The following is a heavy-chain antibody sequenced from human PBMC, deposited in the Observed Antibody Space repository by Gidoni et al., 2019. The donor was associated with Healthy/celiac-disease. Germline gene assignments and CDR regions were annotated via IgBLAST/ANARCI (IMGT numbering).Heavy chain of an antibody. D-gene: IGHD3-22*01. Sequence: QVQLVESGGGVVQPGRSLRRSCAASGFTFSSYGMPWVRQAPGKGLEWVAVISYDGSNKYYADSVKGRFTISRDNSKNTLYLQMNSLRAEDTAVYYCASTPSNYYDSSGYPYDAFDIWGQGTMVTVSS. J-gene: IGHJ3*02. CDR1: GFTFSSYG. CDR3: ASTPSNYYDSSGYPYDAFDI. CDR2: ISYDGSNK. V-gene: IGHV3-30*03.